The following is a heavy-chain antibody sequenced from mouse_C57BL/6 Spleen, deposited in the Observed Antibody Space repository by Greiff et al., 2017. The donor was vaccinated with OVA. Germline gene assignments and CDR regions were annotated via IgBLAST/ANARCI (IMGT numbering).Heavy chain of an antibody. CDR1: GYTFTSYW. V-gene: IGHV1-69*01. CDR3: ARRYDYAWFAY. J-gene: IGHJ3*01. CDR2: IDPSDSYT. D-gene: IGHD2-4*01. Sequence: QVQLKHPGAELVMPGASVKLSCKASGYTFTSYWMHRVKQRPGQGLEWIGEIDPSDSYTNYNQKFKGKSTLTVDKSSSTAYMQLSSLTSEDSAVYYCARRYDYAWFAYWGQGTLVTVSA.